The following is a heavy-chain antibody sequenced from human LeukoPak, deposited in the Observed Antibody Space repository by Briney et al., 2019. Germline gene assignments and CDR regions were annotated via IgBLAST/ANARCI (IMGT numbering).Heavy chain of an antibody. CDR3: AKDISQRCSGGSCYSDVVSQH. Sequence: PGGSLRLSCAASGFTFDDYAMHWVRQAPGKGLEWVSLISWDGGSTYYADSVKGRFTISRDNSKNSLYLQMNSLRAEDTGLYYCAKDISQRCSGGSCYSDVVSQHCGQGTLVTVSS. J-gene: IGHJ1*01. V-gene: IGHV3-43D*04. CDR2: ISWDGGST. CDR1: GFTFDDYA. D-gene: IGHD2-15*01.